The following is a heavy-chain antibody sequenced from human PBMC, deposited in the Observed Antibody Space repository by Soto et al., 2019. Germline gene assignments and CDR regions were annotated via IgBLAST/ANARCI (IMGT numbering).Heavy chain of an antibody. V-gene: IGHV1-18*01. CDR2: ISAYNGNT. J-gene: IGHJ6*02. CDR3: ARGSIAARRYYYYGMDV. CDR1: GYTFTSYG. Sequence: ASVKVSCKASGYTFTSYGISWVRQAPGQGLEWMGWISAYNGNTNYAQKLQGRVTTTTDTSTSTAYMELRSLRSDDTAVYYCARGSIAARRYYYYGMDVWGQGTTVTV. D-gene: IGHD6-6*01.